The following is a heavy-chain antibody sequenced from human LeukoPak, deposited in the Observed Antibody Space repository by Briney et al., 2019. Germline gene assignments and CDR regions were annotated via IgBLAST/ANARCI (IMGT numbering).Heavy chain of an antibody. J-gene: IGHJ6*02. CDR2: LYTGGSA. CDR1: GFTFSSFA. D-gene: IGHD3-22*01. Sequence: GGSLRLSCAASGFTFSSFALSWVRQAPGKGLEWVSTLYTGGSAYYADSVKGRFTISSDSSKNTLYLQLNSLRAEDTAVYYCARSKYYYDGSIYGMDVWGQGTTVTVSS. V-gene: IGHV3-53*01. CDR3: ARSKYYYDGSIYGMDV.